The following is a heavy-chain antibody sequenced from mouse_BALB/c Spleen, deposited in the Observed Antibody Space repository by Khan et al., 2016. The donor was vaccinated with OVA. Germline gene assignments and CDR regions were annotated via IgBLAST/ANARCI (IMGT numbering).Heavy chain of an antibody. Sequence: EVQLQESGPGLVKPSQSLSLTCTVTGYSITSDYAWNWIRQFPGNKLEWMGYISYSGSTSHTPSLKSRNSLTRDKSKNQFFQQWKSVTTEDTATYYCARGRAYWGQGTLVTVSA. CDR1: GYSITSDYA. CDR2: ISYSGST. D-gene: IGHD3-3*01. CDR3: ARGRAY. V-gene: IGHV3-2*02. J-gene: IGHJ3*01.